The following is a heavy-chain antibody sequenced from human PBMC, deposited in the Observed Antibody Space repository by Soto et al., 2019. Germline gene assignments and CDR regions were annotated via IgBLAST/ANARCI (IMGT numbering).Heavy chain of an antibody. V-gene: IGHV3-30*18. CDR1: GFSFRDCG. CDR3: GKDNADNDESGPPPPGDYYGMDV. Sequence: GGSLRLSCAASGFSFRDCGMHWVRQAPGKGQEWVAVISYDGSNKYYADSVKGRFTISRDNSKNSLYLQMNTLRAEDTALYYCGKDNADNDESGPPPPGDYYGMDVWGQGTTVTVSS. J-gene: IGHJ6*02. D-gene: IGHD1-1*01. CDR2: ISYDGSNK.